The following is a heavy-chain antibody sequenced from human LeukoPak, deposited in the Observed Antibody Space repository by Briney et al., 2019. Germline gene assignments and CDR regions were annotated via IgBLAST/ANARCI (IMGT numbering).Heavy chain of an antibody. J-gene: IGHJ5*02. CDR3: ARGRGSSWYDNWFDP. CDR1: GFTFSSYS. Sequence: GGSRRLSCAASGFTFSSYSMNWVRQAPGKGLEWVSYIISSSSTIYYADSVKGRFTISRDNAKNSLYLQMNSLRAEDTAVYYWARGRGSSWYDNWFDPWGQGTLVTVSS. D-gene: IGHD6-13*01. V-gene: IGHV3-48*01. CDR2: IISSSSTI.